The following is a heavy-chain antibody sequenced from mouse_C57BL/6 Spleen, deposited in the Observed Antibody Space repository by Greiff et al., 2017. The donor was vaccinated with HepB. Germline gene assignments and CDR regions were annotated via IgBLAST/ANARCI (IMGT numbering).Heavy chain of an antibody. CDR2: IDPSDSYT. CDR1: GYTFTSYW. Sequence: VQLQQSGAELVKPGASVKLSCKASGYTFTSYWMQWVKQRPGQGLEWIGEIDPSDSYTNYNQKFKGKATLTVDTSSSTAYMQLSSLTSEDSAVYYCARRGGTNFDYWGQGTTLTVSS. CDR3: ARRGGTNFDY. J-gene: IGHJ2*01. V-gene: IGHV1-50*01. D-gene: IGHD4-1*01.